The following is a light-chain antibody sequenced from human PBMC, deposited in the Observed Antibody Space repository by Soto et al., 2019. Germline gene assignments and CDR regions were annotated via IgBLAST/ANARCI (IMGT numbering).Light chain of an antibody. Sequence: QVSLSPSTLSASIEASVTITCPASRNIRNSLAWYQQKPGKAPQLLIYAASSLHRGVPSRFSGSGSGTDFTLTITSLQPEDFATYYCQQGYSTPPTFGQGTKVDI. CDR2: AAS. CDR3: QQGYSTPPT. J-gene: IGKJ1*01. V-gene: IGKV1-39*01. CDR1: RNIRNS.